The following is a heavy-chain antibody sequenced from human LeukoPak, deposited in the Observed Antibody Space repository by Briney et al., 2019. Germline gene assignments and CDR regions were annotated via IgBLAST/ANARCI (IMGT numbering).Heavy chain of an antibody. CDR3: AKDVRLRAAAGTRAFDI. CDR1: GFTFSSYA. CDR2: ISSNGGST. Sequence: PGGSLRLSCAASGFTFSSYAMHWVRQAPGKGLEYVSAISSNGGSTYYANSVKGRFTISRDNSKNTLYLQMGSLRAEDTAVYYCAKDVRLRAAAGTRAFDIWGQGTMVTVSS. V-gene: IGHV3-64*01. D-gene: IGHD6-13*01. J-gene: IGHJ3*02.